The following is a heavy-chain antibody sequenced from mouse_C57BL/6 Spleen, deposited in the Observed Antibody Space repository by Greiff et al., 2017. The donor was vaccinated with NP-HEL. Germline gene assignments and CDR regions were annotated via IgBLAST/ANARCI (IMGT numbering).Heavy chain of an antibody. Sequence: QVQLKESGPGLVAPSQSLSITCTVSGFSLTSYGVHWVRQPPGTGLEWLVVIWSDGSTTYNSAIKSRLSISNDNAKSQVYLKMNSLQPDDTAMYYCARHEDYGSFPFAYWGQGTLVTVSA. CDR3: ARHEDYGSFPFAY. CDR2: IWSDGST. CDR1: GFSLTSYG. D-gene: IGHD1-1*01. J-gene: IGHJ3*01. V-gene: IGHV2-6-1*01.